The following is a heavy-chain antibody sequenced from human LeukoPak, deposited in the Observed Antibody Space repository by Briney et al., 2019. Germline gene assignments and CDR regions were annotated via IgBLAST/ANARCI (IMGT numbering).Heavy chain of an antibody. D-gene: IGHD3-3*01. CDR2: ISGNDGRT. J-gene: IGHJ4*02. V-gene: IGHV3-23*01. Sequence: PGGSLRLSCAASGFTFNNYAINWVRQAPGKGLEWVFAISGNDGRTYYADSVKGRFTISRDNSKKTVYLQMNSLRAEDAAVYYCAKDWADFWSGYFLFDYWGRGTLVTVSS. CDR3: AKDWADFWSGYFLFDY. CDR1: GFTFNNYA.